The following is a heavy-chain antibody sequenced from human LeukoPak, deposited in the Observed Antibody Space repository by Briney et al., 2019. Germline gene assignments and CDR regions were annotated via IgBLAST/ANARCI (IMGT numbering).Heavy chain of an antibody. D-gene: IGHD5-24*01. Sequence: SETLSLTCTVSGGSISSYYWNWIRQPPGKGLEWIGEINHSGSTNYNPSLKSRVTISVDTSKNQFSLKLSSVTAADTAVYYCARGGRDGYIFDAFDIWGQGTMVTVSS. CDR3: ARGGRDGYIFDAFDI. CDR2: INHSGST. V-gene: IGHV4-34*01. J-gene: IGHJ3*02. CDR1: GGSISSYY.